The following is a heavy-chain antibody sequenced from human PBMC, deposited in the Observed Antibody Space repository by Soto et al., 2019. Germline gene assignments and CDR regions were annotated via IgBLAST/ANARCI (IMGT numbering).Heavy chain of an antibody. CDR2: ISGSGGST. V-gene: IGHV3-23*01. D-gene: IGHD6-6*01. Sequence: VQLLESGGGLVQPGGSLRLSCAASGFTFSSYAMSWVRQAPGKGLEWVSAISGSGGSTYYADSVKGRFTISRDNSKNTLYLQMNSLRAEDTAVYYCTRLEYSSSSYGYWGQGTLVTVSS. J-gene: IGHJ4*02. CDR1: GFTFSSYA. CDR3: TRLEYSSSSYGY.